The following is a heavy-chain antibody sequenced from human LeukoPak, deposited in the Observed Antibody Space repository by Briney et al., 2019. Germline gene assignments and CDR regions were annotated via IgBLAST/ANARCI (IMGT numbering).Heavy chain of an antibody. J-gene: IGHJ4*02. D-gene: IGHD6-6*01. Sequence: GGSLRLSCAVSGFNLNSYAMHWVRQAPGKGLEWVADIRHDETNSFYAGSVQGRFTISRDTSKKLLYLQMNSLRVEDTAVYYCAKEYTPSSPLGELDSWGQGTLVTVSS. CDR3: AKEYTPSSPLGELDS. CDR1: GFNLNSYA. CDR2: IRHDETNS. V-gene: IGHV3-30*02.